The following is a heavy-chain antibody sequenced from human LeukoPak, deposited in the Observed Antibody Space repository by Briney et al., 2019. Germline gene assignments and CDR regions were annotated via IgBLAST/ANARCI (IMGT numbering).Heavy chain of an antibody. CDR3: ARDLPPYYFDY. CDR1: GYTFSGYY. CDR2: IIPILGIA. V-gene: IGHV1-69*04. J-gene: IGHJ4*02. Sequence: SVKVSCKASGYTFSGYYMHWVRQAPGQGLEWMGRIIPILGIANYAQKFQGRVTITADKSTSTAYMDLSSLRSEDTAVYYCARDLPPYYFDYWGQGTLVTVSS.